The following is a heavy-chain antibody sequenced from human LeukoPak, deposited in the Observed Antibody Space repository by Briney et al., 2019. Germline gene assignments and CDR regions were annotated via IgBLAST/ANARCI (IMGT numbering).Heavy chain of an antibody. J-gene: IGHJ5*02. Sequence: GGSLGLSCVGSGFRFSNYAMNWVRQAPGKGLQWVSALSRSGSRTFYADSVKGRFTISRDNSKNTLYLQMDSLRAEDTAIYYCAKDDSSGYYHDHWGQGTLVTVSS. CDR2: LSRSGSRT. D-gene: IGHD3-22*01. CDR1: GFRFSNYA. V-gene: IGHV3-23*01. CDR3: AKDDSSGYYHDH.